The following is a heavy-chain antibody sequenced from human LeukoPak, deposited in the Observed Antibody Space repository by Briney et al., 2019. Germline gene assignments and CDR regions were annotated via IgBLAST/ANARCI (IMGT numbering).Heavy chain of an antibody. D-gene: IGHD6-19*01. V-gene: IGHV3-23*01. CDR2: ISGRGGST. J-gene: IGHJ4*02. Sequence: GGSLRLSCAASGFTFSNYAMYWVRQSPGKGLEWVSSISGRGGSTYYADSVKGRFTISRDNSKNTLYLQMNSLRAEDTAVYYCAKQTQWLVRIGYYFDYWGQGTLVTVSS. CDR1: GFTFSNYA. CDR3: AKQTQWLVRIGYYFDY.